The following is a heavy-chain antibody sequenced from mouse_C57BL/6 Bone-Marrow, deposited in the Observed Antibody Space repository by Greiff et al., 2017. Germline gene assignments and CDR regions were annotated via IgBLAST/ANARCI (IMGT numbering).Heavy chain of an antibody. Sequence: EVKLQESGPVLVKPGASVKMSCKASGYTFTDYYMNWVKQSHGKSLEWIGVINPYNGGTSYNQKFKGKATLTVDKSSSTAYMELNSLTSEDSAVYYGAREGSSWFAYWGQGTLVTVSA. V-gene: IGHV1-19*01. CDR2: INPYNGGT. J-gene: IGHJ3*01. CDR1: GYTFTDYY. CDR3: AREGSSWFAY.